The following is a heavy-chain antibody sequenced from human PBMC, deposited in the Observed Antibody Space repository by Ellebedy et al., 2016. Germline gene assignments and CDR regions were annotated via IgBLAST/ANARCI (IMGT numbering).Heavy chain of an antibody. Sequence: SGPTLVKPRQTLTLTCTFSGFSLDTGAVVVGWVRQPPGKALEWLAFIYGNDDKRYSPSLRGRLTITKDTSRNHVVLTMTDMDPVDTGTYYCVHRTIVTSVDYWGQGTLVTVSS. V-gene: IGHV2-5*01. D-gene: IGHD4-11*01. CDR2: IYGNDDK. CDR1: GFSLDTGAVV. CDR3: VHRTIVTSVDY. J-gene: IGHJ4*02.